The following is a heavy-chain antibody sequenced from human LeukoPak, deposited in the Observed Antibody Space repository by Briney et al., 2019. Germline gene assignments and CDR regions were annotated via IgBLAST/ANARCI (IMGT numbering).Heavy chain of an antibody. CDR3: AREYSSSSAYYYYYMDV. D-gene: IGHD6-6*01. V-gene: IGHV4-61*02. J-gene: IGHJ6*03. CDR1: GGSISSGSYD. CDR2: IYTSGST. Sequence: PSETLSLTCTVSGGSISSGSYDWSWIRQPAGKGLEWIGRIYTSGSTNYNPSLKSRVTISVDTSKNQFSLKLSSVTAADTAVYYCAREYSSSSAYYYYYMDVWGKGTTVTVSS.